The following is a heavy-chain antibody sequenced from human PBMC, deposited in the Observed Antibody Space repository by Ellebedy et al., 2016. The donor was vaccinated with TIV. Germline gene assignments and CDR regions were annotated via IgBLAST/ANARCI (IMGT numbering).Heavy chain of an antibody. Sequence: GESLKISCKGSGYSFTTYWIGWVRQMPGKGLEWMGIIYPGDSDTKYSPSFQGQVIISADKSISTAYLQWSSLKASDTAMYYCARMIHLISPSWFDPWGQGTLVTVSS. J-gene: IGHJ5*02. CDR2: IYPGDSDT. CDR1: GYSFTTYW. D-gene: IGHD3-16*01. V-gene: IGHV5-51*01. CDR3: ARMIHLISPSWFDP.